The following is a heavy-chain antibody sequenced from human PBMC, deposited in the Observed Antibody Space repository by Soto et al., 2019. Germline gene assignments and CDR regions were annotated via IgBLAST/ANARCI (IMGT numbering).Heavy chain of an antibody. J-gene: IGHJ4*02. V-gene: IGHV1-3*05. CDR3: ERGSGYYYCYDY. CDR2: INAGNGNT. Sequence: QVQLVQSGAEEKKPWASVKVSCKASGYTFTSYAMHWVRQAPGQRLEWMGWINAGNGNTKYSQKFQGRATITRDTSASTAYMELSNLRSEDTDVYYCERGSGYYYCYDYWGQGTLVTVSS. D-gene: IGHD3-22*01. CDR1: GYTFTSYA.